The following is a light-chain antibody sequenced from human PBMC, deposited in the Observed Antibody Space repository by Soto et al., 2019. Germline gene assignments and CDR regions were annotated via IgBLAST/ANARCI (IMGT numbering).Light chain of an antibody. CDR3: QQYGSSPPFT. J-gene: IGKJ5*01. V-gene: IGKV3-20*01. Sequence: EIVLTQSPGTLSLSPGERATLSCRASQRVSSSYLAWYQQKPGQAPRLLIYGASSRATGIPDRFSGSGSGTDFTLTISRLEPEEFAVYYCQQYGSSPPFTFGQGTRLEIK. CDR2: GAS. CDR1: QRVSSSY.